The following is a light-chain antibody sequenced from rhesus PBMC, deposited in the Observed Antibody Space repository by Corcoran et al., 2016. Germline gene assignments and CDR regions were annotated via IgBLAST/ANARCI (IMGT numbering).Light chain of an antibody. J-gene: IGKJ2*01. CDR1: QGISNN. Sequence: DIQMTQSPSSLSASVGDTVTITCRASQGISNNLAWYQQKPGKVPKLQIYYASTLQSGVPSRFSGSGSGTDFTLTISSLQPEDFATDYCQHGYGTPYSFGQGTKVEIK. V-gene: IGKV1S15*01. CDR2: YAS. CDR3: QHGYGTPYS.